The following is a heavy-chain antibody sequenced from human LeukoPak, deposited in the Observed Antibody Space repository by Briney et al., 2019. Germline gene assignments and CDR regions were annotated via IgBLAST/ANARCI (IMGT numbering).Heavy chain of an antibody. J-gene: IGHJ4*02. D-gene: IGHD3-10*01. Sequence: SETLSLTCIVSGDSISSSSYYWGWIRQPPGKGLEWIGSIYYSGSTYYSPSLKSRVTISVGTSKNQFSLKLSSVTAADTAVYYCARGSFYGYRPEWDYWGQGTLVTVSS. CDR1: GDSISSSSYY. CDR3: ARGSFYGYRPEWDY. V-gene: IGHV4-39*01. CDR2: IYYSGST.